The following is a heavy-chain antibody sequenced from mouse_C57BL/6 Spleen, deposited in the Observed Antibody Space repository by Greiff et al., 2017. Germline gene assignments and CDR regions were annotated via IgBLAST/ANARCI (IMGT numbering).Heavy chain of an antibody. CDR1: GYTFTSYW. Sequence: VQLQQSGAELVRPGSSVKLSCKASGYTFTSYWMDWVKQRPGQGLEWIGNIYPSDSETHYNQKFKDKATLTVDKSSSTAYMQLSSLTSEDSAVYYCAREGVTTAWYFDVWGTGTTVTVSS. V-gene: IGHV1-61*01. D-gene: IGHD1-2*01. CDR3: AREGVTTAWYFDV. J-gene: IGHJ1*03. CDR2: IYPSDSET.